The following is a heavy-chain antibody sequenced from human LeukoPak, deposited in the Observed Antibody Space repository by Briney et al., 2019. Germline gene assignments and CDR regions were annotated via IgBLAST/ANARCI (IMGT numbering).Heavy chain of an antibody. D-gene: IGHD2-15*01. CDR1: GFSFSSHG. CDR3: AKGFRSDGTCYSSVDY. CDR2: ISNDGTIK. Sequence: GGSLRLSCAASGFSFSSHGMHWVRQAPGKGLEWVAVISNDGTIKLYGDSVKGRFTISRDNSENTLYLQMNSLRDEDTAIYYCAKGFRSDGTCYSSVDYWGQGTLVTVSS. J-gene: IGHJ4*02. V-gene: IGHV3-30*18.